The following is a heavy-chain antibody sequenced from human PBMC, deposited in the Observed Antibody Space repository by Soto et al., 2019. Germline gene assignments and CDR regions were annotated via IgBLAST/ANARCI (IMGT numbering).Heavy chain of an antibody. CDR2: IYKSATT. CDR3: ARGRYCVTGRWFTNWFDS. V-gene: IGHV4-30-4*01. J-gene: IGHJ5*01. CDR1: GDSISNLDYF. D-gene: IGHD1-20*01. Sequence: PSETLSLTCSVSGDSISNLDYFWAWIRQPPGQALEYIGYIYKSATTYYNPSFESRVAISVDTSKSQFSLNVTSVTAADTAVYFCARGRYCVTGRWFTNWFDSLGQGALVKVYS.